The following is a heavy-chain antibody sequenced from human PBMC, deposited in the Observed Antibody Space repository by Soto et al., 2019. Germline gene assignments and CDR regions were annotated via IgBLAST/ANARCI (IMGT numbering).Heavy chain of an antibody. V-gene: IGHV3-23*01. CDR1: GFTFSSYV. CDR3: AKDQYYFDY. CDR2: ISGSGGST. Sequence: GGSLRLSCAASGFTFSSYVMSWVRQAPGKGLEWVSAISGSGGSTYYADSVKGRFTISTDNTKNPLYLQMNSLRAEDTDVYYCAKDQYYFDYWGQGTLVTVSS. J-gene: IGHJ4*02.